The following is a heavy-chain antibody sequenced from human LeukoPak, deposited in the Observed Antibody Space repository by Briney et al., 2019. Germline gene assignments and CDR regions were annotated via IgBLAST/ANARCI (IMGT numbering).Heavy chain of an antibody. J-gene: IGHJ4*02. D-gene: IGHD6-19*01. CDR2: ISGSGGST. V-gene: IGHV3-23*01. CDR1: GFTFSSYA. Sequence: GGSLRLSCAASGFTFSSYARSWVRQAPGKGLEWVSAISGSGGSTYYADSVKGRFTISRDNSKNTLYLQMNSLRAEDTAVYYCAKDSIAVAAGSYLDYWGQGTLVTVSS. CDR3: AKDSIAVAAGSYLDY.